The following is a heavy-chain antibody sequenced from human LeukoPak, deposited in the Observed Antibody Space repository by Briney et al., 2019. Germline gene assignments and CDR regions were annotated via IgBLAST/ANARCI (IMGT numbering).Heavy chain of an antibody. CDR1: RGSISNYY. D-gene: IGHD7-27*01. CDR3: AGDGPGDVGFDY. Sequence: SETLSLTCTVSRGSISNYYWGWIRQPPGKGLEWIGFFSYSGSTNYNPSLKSRVTISVDTSKNQFSLKLTSVTAADTAVYYCAGDGPGDVGFDYWGQGTLVTVSS. CDR2: FSYSGST. V-gene: IGHV4-59*01. J-gene: IGHJ4*02.